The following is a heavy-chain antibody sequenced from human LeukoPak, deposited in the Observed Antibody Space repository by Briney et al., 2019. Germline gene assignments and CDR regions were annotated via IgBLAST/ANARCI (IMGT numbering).Heavy chain of an antibody. D-gene: IGHD3-22*01. J-gene: IGHJ4*02. Sequence: SETLSLTCTVSGGSISSYYWSWIRQPPGKGLEWIGYIYYSGSTNYNPSLKSRVTISVDTSKNQFSLKLSSVTAADTAVYYCARRDYCDSSGYDYWGQGTLVTVSS. CDR3: ARRDYCDSSGYDY. V-gene: IGHV4-59*08. CDR1: GGSISSYY. CDR2: IYYSGST.